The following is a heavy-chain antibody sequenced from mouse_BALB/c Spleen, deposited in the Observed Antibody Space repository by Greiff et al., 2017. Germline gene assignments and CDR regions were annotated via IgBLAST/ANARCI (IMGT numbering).Heavy chain of an antibody. J-gene: IGHJ3*01. CDR2: ISNGGGST. V-gene: IGHV5-12-2*01. CDR3: ARQDRWFAY. CDR1: GFTFSSYT. Sequence: EVKLMESGGGLVQPGGSLKLSCAASGFTFSSYTMSWVRQTPEKRLEWVAYISNGGGSTYYPDTVKGRFTISRDNAKNTLYLQMSSLKSEDTAMYYCARQDRWFAYGGQGTLVTVSA.